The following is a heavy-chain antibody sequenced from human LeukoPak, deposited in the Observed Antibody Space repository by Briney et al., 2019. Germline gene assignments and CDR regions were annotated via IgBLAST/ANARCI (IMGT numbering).Heavy chain of an antibody. CDR2: ISYDGSNK. CDR1: GFTFSSYG. J-gene: IGHJ5*02. Sequence: GRSLRLSCAASGFTFSSYGMHWVRQAPGKGLEWVAVISYDGSNKYYADSVKGRFTISRDNSKNTLYLQMYSLRAEDTAVYYCAKDLTGRDIVVVPAWGQGTLVTVSS. V-gene: IGHV3-30*18. CDR3: AKDLTGRDIVVVPA. D-gene: IGHD2-2*01.